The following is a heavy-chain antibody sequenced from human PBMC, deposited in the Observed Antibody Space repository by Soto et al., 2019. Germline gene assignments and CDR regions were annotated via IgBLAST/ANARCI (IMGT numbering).Heavy chain of an antibody. J-gene: IGHJ4*02. Sequence: ASVKVSCKTSGYTFTTYGFSWVRQAPGQGLEWMGWISGYNGRTDYAQKLQGRVTMTTDTSTTTAYMELRSLRSDDTAVYYCVRDRHYDSSGRIDYWGQGTLVTVSS. D-gene: IGHD3-22*01. V-gene: IGHV1-18*01. CDR1: GYTFTTYG. CDR2: ISGYNGRT. CDR3: VRDRHYDSSGRIDY.